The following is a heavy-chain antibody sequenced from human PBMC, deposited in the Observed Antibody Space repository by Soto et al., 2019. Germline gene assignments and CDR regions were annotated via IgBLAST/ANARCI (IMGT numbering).Heavy chain of an antibody. D-gene: IGHD2-21*01. J-gene: IGHJ6*02. V-gene: IGHV1-69*06. CDR2: IIPLMRTV. CDR3: ARDPVDLFGYLDV. Sequence: QEELVQSGAEVKKPGSSVNVSCKASGGTFASYSITWLRQAPGQRLEWMGEIIPLMRTVNYAQKFQDRVTITGDRSPSTVYMALNSLRADDTAVYYCARDPVDLFGYLDVWGQGTTVTVSS. CDR1: GGTFASYS.